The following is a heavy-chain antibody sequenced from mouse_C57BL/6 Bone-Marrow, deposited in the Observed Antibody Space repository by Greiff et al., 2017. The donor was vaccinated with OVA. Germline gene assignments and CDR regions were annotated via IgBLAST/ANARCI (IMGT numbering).Heavy chain of an antibody. D-gene: IGHD3-2*02. CDR3: ARDSSGYVCFDY. Sequence: QVQLQPGAELVKPGASVKLSCKASGYTFTSYWMHWVKQRPGQGLEWIGMIHPNSGSTNYNEKFKSKATLTVDKSSSTAYMQLSSLTSEDYAVDDCARDSSGYVCFDYWGQGTTLTVSS. J-gene: IGHJ2*01. CDR1: GYTFTSYW. V-gene: IGHV1-64*01. CDR2: IHPNSGST.